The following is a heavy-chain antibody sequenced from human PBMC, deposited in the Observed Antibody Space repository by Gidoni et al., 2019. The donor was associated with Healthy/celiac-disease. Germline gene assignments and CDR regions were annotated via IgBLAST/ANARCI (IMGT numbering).Heavy chain of an antibody. CDR1: GFTFSSYG. CDR2: ISDDGSNK. CDR3: AKDPDHDY. J-gene: IGHJ4*02. Sequence: QVQLVEAGGGVVQPGRSLRLSCAASGFTFSSYGMHWVRQAPGKGLELVAVISDDGSNKYYADSVKGRFTISRDNSKNTLYLQMNSLRAEDTAVYYCAKDPDHDYWGQGTLVTVSS. V-gene: IGHV3-30*18.